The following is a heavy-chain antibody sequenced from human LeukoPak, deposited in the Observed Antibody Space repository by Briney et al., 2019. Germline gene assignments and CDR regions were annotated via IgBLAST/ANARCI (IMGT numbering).Heavy chain of an antibody. Sequence: GGSLRLSCAASGFPFRSYWMSWVRQAPGKGLEWVANIKQDGSDKYYVDSVKGRFTISRDNAKNSLNLQLNSLRADDTAVYYCARLTGTTGFDYWGQGTLVTVSS. CDR1: GFPFRSYW. CDR3: ARLTGTTGFDY. D-gene: IGHD1-1*01. J-gene: IGHJ4*02. CDR2: IKQDGSDK. V-gene: IGHV3-7*01.